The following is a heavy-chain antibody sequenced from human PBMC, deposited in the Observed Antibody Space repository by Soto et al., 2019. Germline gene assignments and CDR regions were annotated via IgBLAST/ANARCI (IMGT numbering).Heavy chain of an antibody. Sequence: PSETLSLTCAVSGYSISSGCFWGWIRQPPGKGLEWIANMYHDGNTHYNPSLKSRVTMSVDTPKNQFSLKLNSVTAADTAVYYCAREPYSGYHCYDYWGQGLLVTVYS. CDR3: AREPYSGYHCYDY. J-gene: IGHJ4*02. D-gene: IGHD5-12*01. CDR2: MYHDGNT. CDR1: GYSISSGCF. V-gene: IGHV4-38-2*02.